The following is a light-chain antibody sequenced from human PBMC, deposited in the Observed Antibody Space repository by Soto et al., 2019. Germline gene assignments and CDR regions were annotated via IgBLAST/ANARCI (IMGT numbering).Light chain of an antibody. Sequence: DLQMTQSPSSLSASVGDRVTITCRASQSISSYLNWYQQKPGKAPKLLIYAASSLQSGVPSRFSGSGAGTEFTLTIISLQHEDFATYYCQQSYSTPHTFGQGTKLEIK. CDR2: AAS. J-gene: IGKJ2*01. CDR1: QSISSY. CDR3: QQSYSTPHT. V-gene: IGKV1-39*01.